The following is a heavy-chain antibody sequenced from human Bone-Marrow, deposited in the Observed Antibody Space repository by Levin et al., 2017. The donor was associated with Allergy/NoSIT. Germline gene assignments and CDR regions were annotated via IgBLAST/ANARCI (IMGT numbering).Heavy chain of an antibody. D-gene: IGHD3-10*01. CDR2: VSASGLTT. Sequence: GGSLRLSCAASGFTFSNSAMSWVRQAPGKALEWVSGVSASGLTTYYADSVKGRFTISRDDSRNTLFLQMNSLRAEDTAIYYCAREAFGQIYFYWGQGTLVTVSS. J-gene: IGHJ4*02. V-gene: IGHV3-23*01. CDR1: GFTFSNSA. CDR3: AREAFGQIYFY.